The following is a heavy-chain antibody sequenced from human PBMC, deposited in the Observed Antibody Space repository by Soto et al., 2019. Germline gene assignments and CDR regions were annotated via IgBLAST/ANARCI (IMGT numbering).Heavy chain of an antibody. CDR1: GGPIRSYY. CDR3: ARAGFSGYEALDY. CDR2: IAYTGIT. Sequence: QVHLQESGPGLLKPSETLSLTCGVSGGPIRSYYLSWVRQAPGKGLEWIAYIAYTGITGYNPALRRRVTISGDTSQNLFSLKLPSVTAADTDVYYCARAGFSGYEALDYWGQGILVTVSS. V-gene: IGHV4-59*01. J-gene: IGHJ4*02. D-gene: IGHD5-12*01.